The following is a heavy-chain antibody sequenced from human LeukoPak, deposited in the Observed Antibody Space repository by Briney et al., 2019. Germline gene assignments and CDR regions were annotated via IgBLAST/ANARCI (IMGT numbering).Heavy chain of an antibody. Sequence: SQTLSLTCAVYGGSINSGGNSWTWIRQPPGEALEWIGHIYLSGNTYYNPSLKSRVTILLDTSNNRFSLRVTSMTAADTAVYYCARGDYGANSGLDYWGQGTLVTVSS. V-gene: IGHV4-30-2*01. J-gene: IGHJ4*02. CDR1: GGSINSGGNS. CDR3: ARGDYGANSGLDY. D-gene: IGHD4-23*01. CDR2: IYLSGNT.